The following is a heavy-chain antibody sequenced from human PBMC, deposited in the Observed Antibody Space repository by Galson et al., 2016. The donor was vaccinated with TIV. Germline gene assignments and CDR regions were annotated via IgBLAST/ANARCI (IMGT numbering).Heavy chain of an antibody. V-gene: IGHV3-33*01. D-gene: IGHD1-1*01. CDR2: IGYDGTTK. CDR1: GFSLKDYG. CDR3: ARGNDPGATYSLDY. Sequence: SLRLSCAVSGFSLKDYGTHWVRQAPGKGLEWVAVIGYDGTTKYYADSVNGRFTISRDTSTNTLSLRMDSLIGEDTAMYYCARGNDPGATYSLDYWGQGTLVTVSS. J-gene: IGHJ4*02.